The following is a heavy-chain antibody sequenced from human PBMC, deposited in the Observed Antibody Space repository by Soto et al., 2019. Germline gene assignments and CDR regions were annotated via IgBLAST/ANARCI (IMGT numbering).Heavy chain of an antibody. CDR1: GFTFSTYW. D-gene: IGHD3-3*01. V-gene: IGHV3-7*03. CDR3: ARCGEYDFWSGYLRGGWFDP. J-gene: IGHJ5*02. Sequence: EVQLVESGGGLVQPGGSLRLSCAASGFTFSTYWMSWVRQAPGKGLEWVANIKQDGSEKYYVDSVKGRFTISRDNAKKSLYLQMNSLRVEDTAVYYCARCGEYDFWSGYLRGGWFDPWGQGTLVSVSS. CDR2: IKQDGSEK.